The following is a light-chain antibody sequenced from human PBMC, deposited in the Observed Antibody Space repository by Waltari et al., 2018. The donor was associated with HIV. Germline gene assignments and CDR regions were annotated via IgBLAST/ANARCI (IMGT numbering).Light chain of an antibody. V-gene: IGKV1-5*03. CDR1: QSIMQW. CDR3: QQYNRTPWA. CDR2: KAS. J-gene: IGKJ1*01. Sequence: IQMTQSPSTLSAFIGDRVTIPCRASQSIMQWLAWYQQKPGKAPKLLIYKASVLESGVPSRFSGSGSGTDFTLTISSLQPVDSATYYCQQYNRTPWAFGQGTKVEIK.